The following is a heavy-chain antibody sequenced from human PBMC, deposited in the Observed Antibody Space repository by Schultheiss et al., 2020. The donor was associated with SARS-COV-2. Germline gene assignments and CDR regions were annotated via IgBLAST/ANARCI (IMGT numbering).Heavy chain of an antibody. J-gene: IGHJ4*02. V-gene: IGHV3-33*06. Sequence: GGSLRLSCAASGFTFSSYGMHWVRQAPGKGLEWVAVIYSDDNNKYYADSVRGRFTISRDNSVNTLYLQMNSLSAEDTAVYYCAKSHNWNVYYFDYWGQGTLVTVSS. CDR3: AKSHNWNVYYFDY. D-gene: IGHD1-20*01. CDR2: IYSDDNNK. CDR1: GFTFSSYG.